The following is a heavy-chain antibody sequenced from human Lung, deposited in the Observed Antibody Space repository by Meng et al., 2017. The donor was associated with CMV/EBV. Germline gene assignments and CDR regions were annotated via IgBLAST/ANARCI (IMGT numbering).Heavy chain of an antibody. V-gene: IGHV1-18*01. J-gene: IGHJ4*02. CDR3: ARDSSGYYCTDDY. CDR1: GYTFTNFS. D-gene: IGHD3-22*01. Sequence: HVQLVQSGAEVKKPGASVKVSCKASGYTFTNFSISWVRQAPGQGVDWMGWISDYKGNTYYAQKLQRRDTMTTNKSTCRAYMELGSLRSDDTAVYYCARDSSGYYCTDDYWGQGTLVTVSS. CDR2: ISDYKGNT.